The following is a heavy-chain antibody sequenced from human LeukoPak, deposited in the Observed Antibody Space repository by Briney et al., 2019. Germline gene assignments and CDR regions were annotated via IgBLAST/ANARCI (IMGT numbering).Heavy chain of an antibody. J-gene: IGHJ4*02. CDR1: GFTISSNY. CDR3: ARSSDSSGWVDY. V-gene: IGHV3-66*02. CDR2: FHGGGDT. D-gene: IGHD6-19*01. Sequence: WGSLRLSCAASGFTISSNYMTWVRQAPGKGLEWVSVFHGGGDTYYADSVKGRFTISRDNSKNTLYLQMNSLRAEDTAVYYCARSSDSSGWVDYWGQGTLVTVSS.